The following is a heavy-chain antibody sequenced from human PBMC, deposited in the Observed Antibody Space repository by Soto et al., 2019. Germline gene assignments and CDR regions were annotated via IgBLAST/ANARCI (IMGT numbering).Heavy chain of an antibody. Sequence: SETLSLTCTVSGGSISSSSYYWGWIRQPPGKGLEWIGSIYYSGSTYYNPSLKSRVTISVDTSKNQFSLKLSSVTAADTAVYYCAILKRYYFDYWGQGTLVTV. V-gene: IGHV4-39*01. CDR1: GGSISSSSYY. CDR3: AILKRYYFDY. CDR2: IYYSGST. J-gene: IGHJ4*02. D-gene: IGHD3-16*01.